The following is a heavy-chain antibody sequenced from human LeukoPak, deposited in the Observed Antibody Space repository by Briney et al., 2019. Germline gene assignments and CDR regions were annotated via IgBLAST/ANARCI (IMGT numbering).Heavy chain of an antibody. Sequence: PGGSLRLSCAASGFTFSSYAMSWVRQAPGKGLEWVSAISGSGGSTYYADSVKGRFTISRDNSKNTLYLQMNSLRAEDTAVYYCAKDTAVTTAIYYYYGMDVWGQGTTVTVSS. CDR3: AKDTAVTTAIYYYYGMDV. J-gene: IGHJ6*02. V-gene: IGHV3-23*01. CDR2: ISGSGGST. CDR1: GFTFSSYA. D-gene: IGHD4-11*01.